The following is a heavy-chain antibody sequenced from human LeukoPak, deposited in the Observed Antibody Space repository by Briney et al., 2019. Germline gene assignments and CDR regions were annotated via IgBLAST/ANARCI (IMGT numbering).Heavy chain of an antibody. J-gene: IGHJ6*03. CDR2: INPNSGGT. Sequence: ASVKVSCKASGYTFTDYYIHWVRQAPGQGLEWMGWINPNSGGTNYAQRFQGRVTMTRDTSISTLYMELSRLRSDDTAVYYCARARGQRYFDWLDPYYYYYMDVWGKGTTVTISS. D-gene: IGHD3-9*01. V-gene: IGHV1-2*02. CDR3: ARARGQRYFDWLDPYYYYYMDV. CDR1: GYTFTDYY.